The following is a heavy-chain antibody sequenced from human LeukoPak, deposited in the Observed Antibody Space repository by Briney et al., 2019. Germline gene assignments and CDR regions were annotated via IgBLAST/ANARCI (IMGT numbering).Heavy chain of an antibody. CDR3: AREALLGGSPLRPNAFDI. Sequence: SETLSLTCTVSGGSISSGSYYWSWIRQPAGKGLEWIGRIYTSGSTNYNPSLKSRVTISVDTSKNQFSLKLSSVAAADTAVYYCAREALLGGSPLRPNAFDIWGQGTMVTVSS. D-gene: IGHD1-26*01. CDR2: IYTSGST. CDR1: GGSISSGSYY. J-gene: IGHJ3*02. V-gene: IGHV4-61*02.